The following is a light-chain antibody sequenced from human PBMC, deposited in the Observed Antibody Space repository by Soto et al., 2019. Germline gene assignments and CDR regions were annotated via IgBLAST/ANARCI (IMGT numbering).Light chain of an antibody. CDR2: AAS. CDR3: LRYFNLPS. J-gene: IGKJ3*01. CDR1: QSVNSN. V-gene: IGKV3-15*01. Sequence: IGMTKSPATLSVSPRERATLSCRASQSVNSNLAWYQQKLGQAPRLLIYAASTRATGIPARFSGSGSGTDFTLTISSLQSEDIAVYYCLRYFNLPSLGPGAMVAIK.